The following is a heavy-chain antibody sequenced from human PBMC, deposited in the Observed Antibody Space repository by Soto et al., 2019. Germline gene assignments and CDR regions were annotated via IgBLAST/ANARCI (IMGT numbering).Heavy chain of an antibody. Sequence: PSETLSLTCAVYGGSFSGYYWSWIRQPPGKGLEWIGEINHSGSTNYNPSLKSRVAISVDTSKNQFSLKLSSVTAADTAVYYCARGLNYDFWSGYQNIYGMDVWGQGTTVTVSS. CDR2: INHSGST. J-gene: IGHJ6*02. CDR3: ARGLNYDFWSGYQNIYGMDV. D-gene: IGHD3-3*01. V-gene: IGHV4-34*01. CDR1: GGSFSGYY.